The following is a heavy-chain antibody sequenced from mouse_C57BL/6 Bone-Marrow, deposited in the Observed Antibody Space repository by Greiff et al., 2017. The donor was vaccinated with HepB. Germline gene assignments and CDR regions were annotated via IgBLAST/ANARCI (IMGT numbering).Heavy chain of an antibody. Sequence: VQLQQPGAEFVKPGASVKLSCKASGYTFTSYWMQWVKQRPGQGLEWIGEIDPSDSYINYNQKFKGKATLTVGTSSSTAYMQLSSLTSDDSAVYYWAKRASRRSWGAYGGRETLVTVSA. D-gene: IGHD3-1*01. CDR3: AKRASRRSWGAY. CDR2: IDPSDSYI. J-gene: IGHJ3*01. CDR1: GYTFTSYW. V-gene: IGHV1-50*01.